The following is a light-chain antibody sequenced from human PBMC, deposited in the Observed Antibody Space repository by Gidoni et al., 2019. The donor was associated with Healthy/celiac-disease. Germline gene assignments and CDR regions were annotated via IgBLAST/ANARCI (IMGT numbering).Light chain of an antibody. Sequence: QSALTQPVSVSGSPGQSITISCTGTSSDVGCYNYVSWYQQHPGKAPKLMIYEVSNRPSGVSNRFSGSKSGNTASLTISGLQAEDEADYYCSSYTSSSTLVFGGGTKLTVL. CDR2: EVS. V-gene: IGLV2-14*01. J-gene: IGLJ2*01. CDR3: SSYTSSSTLV. CDR1: SSDVGCYNY.